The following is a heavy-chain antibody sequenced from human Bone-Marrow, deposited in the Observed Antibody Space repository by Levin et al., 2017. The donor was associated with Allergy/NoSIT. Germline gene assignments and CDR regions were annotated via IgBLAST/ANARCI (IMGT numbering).Heavy chain of an antibody. D-gene: IGHD2/OR15-2a*01. CDR3: ARDRSGNYFYF. J-gene: IGHJ4*02. CDR2: IYFDGSKT. Sequence: AGGSLRLSCAASGFPFSAYGMHWIRQGPGKGLEWVAFIYFDGSKTYYADSVEGRFTISRDNSKNTVYLQMDSLSGDDTAMYYCARDRSGNYFYFWGQGTQVTVSS. V-gene: IGHV3-33*01. CDR1: GFPFSAYG.